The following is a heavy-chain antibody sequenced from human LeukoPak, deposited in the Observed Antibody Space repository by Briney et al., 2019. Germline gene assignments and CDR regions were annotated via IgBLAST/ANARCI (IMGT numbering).Heavy chain of an antibody. J-gene: IGHJ6*03. D-gene: IGHD2-2*01. V-gene: IGHV3-30*04. Sequence: PGGSLRLSCAASGFTFSTYAIHWVRQAPGKGLEWVAVISFDGVNAFYADSVKGRFTISRDNSNNTVYLQMSNLRPEDTAVFYCARGQGYESYYYMDVWGKGTTVSVSS. CDR2: ISFDGVNA. CDR3: ARGQGYESYYYMDV. CDR1: GFTFSTYA.